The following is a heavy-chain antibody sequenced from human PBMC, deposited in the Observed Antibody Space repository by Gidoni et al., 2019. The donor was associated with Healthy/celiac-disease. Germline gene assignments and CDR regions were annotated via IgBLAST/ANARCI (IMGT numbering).Heavy chain of an antibody. J-gene: IGHJ6*02. CDR1: GFSLSNARMG. CDR3: ARTYGDYSEYYYGMDV. D-gene: IGHD4-17*01. Sequence: QVTLKESGPVLVKPTETLTLTCTVSGFSLSNARMGVSWIRQPPGKALEWLAHIFSNDEKSYSTSLKSRLTISKDTSKSQVVLTMTNMDPVDTATYYCARTYGDYSEYYYGMDVWGQGTTVTVSS. CDR2: IFSNDEK. V-gene: IGHV2-26*01.